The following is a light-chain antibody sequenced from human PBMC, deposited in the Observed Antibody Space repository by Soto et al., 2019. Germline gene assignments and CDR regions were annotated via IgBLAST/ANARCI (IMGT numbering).Light chain of an antibody. CDR3: QQSYSTPPIT. J-gene: IGKJ5*01. CDR1: QSISSY. Sequence: DIQMTQSPSSLSASVGDSVTITCRESQSISSYLNLYQLKPGKVPKLLIYAASSLQSGVSSRFSGSGSGTDFTLTISSLQPEDFATYSCQQSYSTPPITFGQGTRLEI. CDR2: AAS. V-gene: IGKV1-39*01.